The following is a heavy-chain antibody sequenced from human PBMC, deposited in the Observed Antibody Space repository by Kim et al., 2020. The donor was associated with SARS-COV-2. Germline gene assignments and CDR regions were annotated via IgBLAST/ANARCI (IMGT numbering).Heavy chain of an antibody. J-gene: IGHJ4*02. D-gene: IGHD1-26*01. V-gene: IGHV1-46*01. CDR3: ARDMSGSYYLEEGADY. CDR2: INPSGGST. Sequence: ASVKVSCKASGYTFTSYYMHWVRQAPGQGLEWMGIINPSGGSTSYAQKFQGRVTMTRDTSTSTVYMELSSLRSEDTAVYYCARDMSGSYYLEEGADYWGQGTLVTVSS. CDR1: GYTFTSYY.